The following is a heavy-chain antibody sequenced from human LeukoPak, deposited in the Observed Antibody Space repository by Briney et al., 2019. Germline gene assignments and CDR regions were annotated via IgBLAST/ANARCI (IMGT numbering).Heavy chain of an antibody. J-gene: IGHJ4*02. CDR2: TVVGSGNT. D-gene: IGHD5-24*01. Sequence: SVKVSCTASGFTFTSSAVQWVRQARGQRLEWIGWTVVGSGNTNYAQKFQERVTITRDMSTSTAYMELSSLRSEDTAVYYCAAVPQLGQDGYNYEYFDYWGQGTLVTVSS. CDR1: GFTFTSSA. CDR3: AAVPQLGQDGYNYEYFDY. V-gene: IGHV1-58*01.